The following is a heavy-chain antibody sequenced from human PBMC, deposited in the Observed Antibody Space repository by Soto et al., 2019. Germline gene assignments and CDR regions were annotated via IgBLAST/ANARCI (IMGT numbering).Heavy chain of an antibody. V-gene: IGHV1-3*01. Sequence: ASVKVSCKASGYTFSNYGIHWVRQAPGQRLEWMGWINAGNGNTKYSQKFQGRVTITRDTSASTAYMDLSSLRSEDTAVYYCARGPGGPDGPGDYWGQGTLVTVSS. D-gene: IGHD2-15*01. CDR1: GYTFSNYG. J-gene: IGHJ4*02. CDR2: INAGNGNT. CDR3: ARGPGGPDGPGDY.